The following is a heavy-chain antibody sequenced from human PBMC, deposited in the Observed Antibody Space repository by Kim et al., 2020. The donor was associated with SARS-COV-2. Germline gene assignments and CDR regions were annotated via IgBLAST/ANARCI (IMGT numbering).Heavy chain of an antibody. Sequence: SETLSLTCTVSGGSISSYYWSWIRQPPGKGLEWIGYIYYSGSTNYNPSLKSRVTISVDTSKNQFSLKLSSVTAADTAVYYCARQAGGGRFDPWGQGTLVTVSS. V-gene: IGHV4-59*08. D-gene: IGHD3-10*01. CDR2: IYYSGST. CDR3: ARQAGGGRFDP. J-gene: IGHJ5*02. CDR1: GGSISSYY.